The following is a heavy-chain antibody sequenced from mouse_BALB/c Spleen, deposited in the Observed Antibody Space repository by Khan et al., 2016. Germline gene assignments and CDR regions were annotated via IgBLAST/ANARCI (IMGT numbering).Heavy chain of an antibody. V-gene: IGHV5-6-5*01. CDR3: VRGVIMVVDYFDY. J-gene: IGHJ2*01. D-gene: IGHD1-1*01. CDR2: ISSGGTT. CDR1: GFTFSSHA. Sequence: EVELVESGGGLVKPGGSLKLSCAASGFTFSSHAMSWVRQTPEKRLEWVASISSGGTTFYPDSLKGRFTISRDNARNILYLQMCSLGSEDTAMYYCVRGVIMVVDYFDYWGQGTTLTVSS.